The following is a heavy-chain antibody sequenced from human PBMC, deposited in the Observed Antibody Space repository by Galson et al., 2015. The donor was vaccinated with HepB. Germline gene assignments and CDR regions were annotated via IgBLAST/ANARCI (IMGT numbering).Heavy chain of an antibody. V-gene: IGHV1-69*13. CDR3: AREGTVAAANPVDY. D-gene: IGHD2-2*01. CDR2: ITPLFGTA. CDR1: GGIFSRYT. J-gene: IGHJ4*02. Sequence: SVKVSCKASGGIFSRYTINWVRQAPGQGLEWMGGITPLFGTAKYAQKFQGRVTITADESTSTVYMEFSSLRSEDTAIYYCAREGTVAAANPVDYWGQGTLVTVS.